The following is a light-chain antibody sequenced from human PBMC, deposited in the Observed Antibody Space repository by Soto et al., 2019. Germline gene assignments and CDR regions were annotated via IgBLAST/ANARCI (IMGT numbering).Light chain of an antibody. Sequence: ELVMTQSPATLSVSPGERATLSCRASQSFSSNVAWYQQIPGQAPRLLIYGASMRATGIPDRFSGSGSGTDFTLTISRLEPEDFAVYYCQQCGSSSTFGQGTRLEIK. CDR2: GAS. J-gene: IGKJ5*01. CDR1: QSFSSN. V-gene: IGKV3-20*01. CDR3: QQCGSSST.